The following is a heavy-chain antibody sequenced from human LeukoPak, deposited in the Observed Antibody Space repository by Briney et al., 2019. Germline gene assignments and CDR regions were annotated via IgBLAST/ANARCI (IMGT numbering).Heavy chain of an antibody. D-gene: IGHD6-6*01. V-gene: IGHV1-46*01. CDR1: VYTFTSYY. J-gene: IGHJ4*02. CDR2: INPSGGST. Sequence: GASLKASCKASVYTFTSYYMHCVRQAPGQRLEWMGIINPSGGSTSYAQKFQGRVTMTRDTSTSTVYMELSSLRSEDTAVYYCARDFRYSSSSGYWGQGTLVTVSS. CDR3: ARDFRYSSSSGY.